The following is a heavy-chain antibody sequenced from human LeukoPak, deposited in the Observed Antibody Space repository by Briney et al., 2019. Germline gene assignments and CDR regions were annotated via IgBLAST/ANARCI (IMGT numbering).Heavy chain of an antibody. V-gene: IGHV3-23*01. Sequence: PGESLRLSCAASGFTFSTYAMSWVRQAPGKGLEWLSYISGSGGSTYYAASVKGRFTISRDNSNNTLYLQMNSLRAEDTALYYCAKRVGRYYFDSWGQGTLVTVSS. CDR1: GFTFSTYA. J-gene: IGHJ4*02. CDR3: AKRVGRYYFDS. CDR2: ISGSGGST. D-gene: IGHD1-26*01.